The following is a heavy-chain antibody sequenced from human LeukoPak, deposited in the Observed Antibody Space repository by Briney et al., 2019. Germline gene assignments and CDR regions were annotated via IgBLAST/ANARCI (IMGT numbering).Heavy chain of an antibody. J-gene: IGHJ5*02. CDR2: IGSNGGST. CDR1: GFTFSSYA. D-gene: IGHD4-17*01. V-gene: IGHV3-64*01. CDR3: ARGYHGDYVANWFDP. Sequence: GGSLRLSCAASGFTFSSYAMHWVRQAPGKGLEYVSAIGSNGGSTYYANSVKGRFTISRDNSKNTLYLQTGSLRAEDMAVYYCARGYHGDYVANWFDPWGQGTLVTVSS.